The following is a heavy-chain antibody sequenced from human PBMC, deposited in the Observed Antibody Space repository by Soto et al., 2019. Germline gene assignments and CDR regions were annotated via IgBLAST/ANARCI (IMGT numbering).Heavy chain of an antibody. CDR1: GFTFSTYW. CDR3: LRVGRLSGY. J-gene: IGHJ4*02. CDR2: IKEDGSAK. Sequence: PGGSLRLPCAASGFTFSTYWMRWVRQAPGKGLAWVDNIKEDGSAKYYVDSVTGRFTISRDTANNSLYLHTNSRSAAATAASYCLRVGRLSGYWPQGTLLTVSS. V-gene: IGHV3-7*03.